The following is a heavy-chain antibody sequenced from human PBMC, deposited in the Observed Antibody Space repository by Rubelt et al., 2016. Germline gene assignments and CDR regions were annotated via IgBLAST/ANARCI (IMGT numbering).Heavy chain of an antibody. Sequence: EVQLVEPGGGLVKPGGSLRLSCAASGFTFSSYAMHWVRQAPGKGLEWVSAISGSGGSTYYADSVKGRFTISLYNSKNTLYLQMNSLRAEDTAVYYCAKDYGGNSVINPYYYGMDVWGQGTTVTVSS. D-gene: IGHD4-23*01. V-gene: IGHV3-23*04. CDR3: AKDYGGNSVINPYYYGMDV. J-gene: IGHJ6*02. CDR1: GFTFSSYA. CDR2: ISGSGGST.